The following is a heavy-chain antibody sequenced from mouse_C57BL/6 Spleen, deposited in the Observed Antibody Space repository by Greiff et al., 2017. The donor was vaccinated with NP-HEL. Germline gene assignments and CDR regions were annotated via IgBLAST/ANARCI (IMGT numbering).Heavy chain of an antibody. D-gene: IGHD5-1*01. CDR2: IDPSDSYT. CDR1: GYTFTSYW. CDR3: ARWTYLDY. V-gene: IGHV1-59*01. Sequence: QVQLQQPGAELVRPGTSVKLSCKASGYTFTSYWMHWVKQRPGQGLEWIGVIDPSDSYTNYNQKFKGKATLTVDTSSSTAYMQLSSLTSEDSAVYYCARWTYLDYWGQGTSVTVSS. J-gene: IGHJ4*01.